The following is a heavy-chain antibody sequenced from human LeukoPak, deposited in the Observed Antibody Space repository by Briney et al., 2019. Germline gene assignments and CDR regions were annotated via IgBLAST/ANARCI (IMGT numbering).Heavy chain of an antibody. V-gene: IGHV1-2*02. CDR2: INPNSGGT. CDR3: AREEGLWLSGDY. J-gene: IGHJ4*02. Sequence: ASVKVSCKASGYTFTGYYMHWVRQAPGQGLEWMGWINPNSGGTYYAQKFQGRVTMTRDTSISTAYMELSRLRSDDTAVYYCAREEGLWLSGDYWGQGTLVTVSS. CDR1: GYTFTGYY. D-gene: IGHD5-18*01.